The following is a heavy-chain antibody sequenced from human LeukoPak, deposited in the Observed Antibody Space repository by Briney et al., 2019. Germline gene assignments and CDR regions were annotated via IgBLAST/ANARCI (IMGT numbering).Heavy chain of an antibody. V-gene: IGHV3-48*03. CDR2: ITASSTTI. J-gene: IGHJ6*02. Sequence: GGSLRLSCAASGFSFSNYEMNWVRQAPGKGLEWISYITASSTTIYYADSVKGRFTISRDNAKNSLYLQMNGLRGEDTAVYYCARLIGNYYYYGLDVWGQGTTVTVSS. D-gene: IGHD5-12*01. CDR1: GFSFSNYE. CDR3: ARLIGNYYYYGLDV.